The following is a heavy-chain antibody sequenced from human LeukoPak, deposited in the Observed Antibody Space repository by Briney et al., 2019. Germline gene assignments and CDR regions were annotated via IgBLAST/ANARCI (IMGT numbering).Heavy chain of an antibody. D-gene: IGHD2-21*01. V-gene: IGHV3-30*02. J-gene: IGHJ4*02. CDR2: IRYDGSNK. Sequence: GGSLRLSCAASGFTFSSYGMHWVRQAPGKGLEGVAFIRYDGSNKYYADSVKGRFTISRDNSKNTLYLQMNSLRAEDTAVYYCAKSGDASGRGYFDYWGQGTLVTVSS. CDR1: GFTFSSYG. CDR3: AKSGDASGRGYFDY.